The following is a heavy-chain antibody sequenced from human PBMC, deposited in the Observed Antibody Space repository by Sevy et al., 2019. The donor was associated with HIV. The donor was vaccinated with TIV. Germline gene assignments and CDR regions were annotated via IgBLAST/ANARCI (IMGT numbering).Heavy chain of an antibody. D-gene: IGHD2-21*01. J-gene: IGHJ4*02. Sequence: SETLSLTCTVSGGSISSSSYDWGWIRQPPGKGLEWIASIFYSGSTYYNPSLKSRVIISVDTSKNQFSLKLSSVTAADTALYYCARQGGIVDRAFDYWGQGTLVTVSS. CDR2: IFYSGST. V-gene: IGHV4-39*01. CDR1: GGSISSSSYD. CDR3: ARQGGIVDRAFDY.